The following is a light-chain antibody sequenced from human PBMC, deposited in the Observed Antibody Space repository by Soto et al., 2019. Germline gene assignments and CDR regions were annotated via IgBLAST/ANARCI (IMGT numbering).Light chain of an antibody. CDR2: GAS. J-gene: IGKJ5*01. Sequence: ETVMTQSPATLSVSPGERATLSCRASQIIGSNLAWYQQKHGQAPRLLIYGASARATRIPARFSGSRSGTEFTLTISSLQSADFAVYYCQQYNTWPPITFGQGTRLEI. CDR3: QQYNTWPPIT. CDR1: QIIGSN. V-gene: IGKV3-15*01.